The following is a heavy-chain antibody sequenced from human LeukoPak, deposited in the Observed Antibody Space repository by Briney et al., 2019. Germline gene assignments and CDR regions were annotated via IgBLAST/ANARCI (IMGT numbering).Heavy chain of an antibody. D-gene: IGHD3-22*01. CDR3: ARGTYYYDGPFDT. J-gene: IGHJ5*02. Sequence: SETLSLTCTVSDGSISSYYWSWIRQPPGKGLEWTGYIYYSGSTNYNPSLKSRVTISVDTSKNQFSLKLSSVTAADTAVYYCARGTYYYDGPFDTWGQGTLVTVSS. CDR1: DGSISSYY. V-gene: IGHV4-59*01. CDR2: IYYSGST.